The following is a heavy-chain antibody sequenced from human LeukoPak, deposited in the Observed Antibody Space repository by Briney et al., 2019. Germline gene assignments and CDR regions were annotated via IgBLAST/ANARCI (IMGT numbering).Heavy chain of an antibody. CDR2: IRSQAYGGTT. Sequence: QSGGSLRLSCTASGFTFGDYAMSWVRQAPGKGLEWVGFIRSQAYGGTTEYAASVKGRLTISRDDSKSIAYLQMNSLKTEDTAVYYCTRDLTTFDYWGQGTLVTVSS. CDR1: GFTFGDYA. CDR3: TRDLTTFDY. V-gene: IGHV3-49*04. D-gene: IGHD3-9*01. J-gene: IGHJ4*02.